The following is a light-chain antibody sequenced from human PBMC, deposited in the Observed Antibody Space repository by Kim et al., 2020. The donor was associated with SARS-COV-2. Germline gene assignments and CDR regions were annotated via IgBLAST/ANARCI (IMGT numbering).Light chain of an antibody. CDR3: RSHTSDIVYYV. J-gene: IGLJ1*01. V-gene: IGLV2-14*03. CDR1: SDDFTDSTF. CDR2: DVD. Sequence: QSVLTQPASVSGSPGQSITISCTGSSDDFTDSTFVSWYQHHPGKAPKLIIFDVDKRPSGVSSRFSGSKSGNTASLAISGLQPEDEADYYCRSHTSDIVYYVFGPGTTVTVL.